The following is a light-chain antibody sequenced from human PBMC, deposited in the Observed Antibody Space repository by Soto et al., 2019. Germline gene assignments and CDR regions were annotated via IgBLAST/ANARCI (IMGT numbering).Light chain of an antibody. CDR3: QQRSTFT. V-gene: IGKV3-11*01. Sequence: EIVLTQSLATLSLSPGERATLSCRASQSVSSYLAWYQQKPGQAPRLLIYDASNRATGIPARFSGSGSGTDFTLTISSLEPEDFAVYYCQQRSTFTFGQGTRLEIK. CDR1: QSVSSY. CDR2: DAS. J-gene: IGKJ5*01.